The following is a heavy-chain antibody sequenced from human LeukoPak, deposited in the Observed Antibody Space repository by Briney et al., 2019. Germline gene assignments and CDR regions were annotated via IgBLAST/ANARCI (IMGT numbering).Heavy chain of an antibody. J-gene: IGHJ4*02. CDR2: TYSGGRP. Sequence: PGGSLRLSCAASGLTVSGKYMMWVRQAPGKRLEWVSLTYSGGRPYYADSVRGRFTISRDTSKNTLFLQLSSLRAEDTALYYCATDGTYGQGYFDFWGLGTLVTVSS. D-gene: IGHD3-10*01. CDR3: ATDGTYGQGYFDF. CDR1: GLTVSGKY. V-gene: IGHV3-53*01.